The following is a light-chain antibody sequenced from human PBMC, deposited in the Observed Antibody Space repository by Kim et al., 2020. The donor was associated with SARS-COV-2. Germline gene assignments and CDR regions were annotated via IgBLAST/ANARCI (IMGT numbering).Light chain of an antibody. Sequence: SPGKMATRSCRAIPSVTSSYFAWYQQKPGQAPRLLIYGASSRATGSPDRFSGSGSGTDFTLTISRLEPEDFAVYYCQQYGSSSWTFGQGTKVDIK. V-gene: IGKV3-20*01. CDR2: GAS. CDR1: PSVTSSY. J-gene: IGKJ1*01. CDR3: QQYGSSSWT.